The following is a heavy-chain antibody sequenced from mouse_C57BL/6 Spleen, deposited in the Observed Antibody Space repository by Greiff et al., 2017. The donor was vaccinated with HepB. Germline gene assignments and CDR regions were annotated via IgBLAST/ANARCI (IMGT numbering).Heavy chain of an antibody. J-gene: IGHJ3*01. D-gene: IGHD2-1*01. CDR1: GFTFSSYA. V-gene: IGHV5-4*01. CDR2: ISDGGSYT. Sequence: EVQGVESGGGLVKPGGSLKLSCAASGFTFSSYAMSWVRQTPEKRLEWVATISDGGSYTYYPDNVKGRFTISRDNAKNNLYLQMSHLKSEDTAMYYCARGGASTMAPWFAYWGQGTLVTVSA. CDR3: ARGGASTMAPWFAY.